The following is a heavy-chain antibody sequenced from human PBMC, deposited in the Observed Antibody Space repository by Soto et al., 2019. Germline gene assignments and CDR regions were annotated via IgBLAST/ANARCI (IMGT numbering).Heavy chain of an antibody. Sequence: EVQLLESGGGLVQPGGSLRLSCAASGFTYESYAMSWVRQAPGKGLEWVSGINSGGTVAHYADSVKGRFAISRDNSKNTLSLEMNSLRADDTGLYYCAISTVGFGGLFVVPSDYWGQGTLVTVSS. CDR1: GFTYESYA. CDR2: INSGGTVA. D-gene: IGHD3-16*01. V-gene: IGHV3-23*01. J-gene: IGHJ4*02. CDR3: AISTVGFGGLFVVPSDY.